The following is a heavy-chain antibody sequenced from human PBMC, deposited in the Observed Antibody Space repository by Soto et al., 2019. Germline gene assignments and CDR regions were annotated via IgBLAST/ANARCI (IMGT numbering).Heavy chain of an antibody. CDR2: MSGSGGST. CDR1: GFTFTSYA. J-gene: IGHJ4*02. V-gene: IGHV3-23*01. CDR3: AKDALYDDILTGYYKQGYYFDY. Sequence: GSLRLSCAASGFTFTSYAMSWVRQAPGKGLEWVSAMSGSGGSTYYADSVKGRFTISRDNSKNTLYLQMKSLRAEDTAVYYCAKDALYDDILTGYYKQGYYFDYWGQGTLVRVSS. D-gene: IGHD3-9*01.